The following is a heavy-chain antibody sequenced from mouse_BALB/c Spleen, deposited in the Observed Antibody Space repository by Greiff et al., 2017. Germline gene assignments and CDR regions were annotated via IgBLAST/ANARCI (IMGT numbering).Heavy chain of an antibody. CDR2: ISYSGST. V-gene: IGHV3-2*02. CDR3: ATIHDYGYVGFAY. CDR1: GYSITSDYA. D-gene: IGHD1-2*01. Sequence: EVQRVESGPGLVKPSQSLSLTCTVTGYSITSDYAWNWIRQFPGNKLEWMGYISYSGSTSYNPSLKSRISITRDTSKNQFFLQLNSVTTEDTATYYCATIHDYGYVGFAYWGQGTLVTVSA. J-gene: IGHJ3*01.